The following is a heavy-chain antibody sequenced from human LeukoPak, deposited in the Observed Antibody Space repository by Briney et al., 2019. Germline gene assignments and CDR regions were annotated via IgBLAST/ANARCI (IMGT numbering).Heavy chain of an antibody. J-gene: IGHJ4*02. Sequence: ASVKVSCKASGYTFTSYAMHWVRQAPGQRLEWMGWINAGNGNTKYSQKFQGRVTITRDTSAGTAYMELSSLRSEDTAVYYCARTYSSGWYAFDYWGQGTLVTVSS. V-gene: IGHV1-3*01. CDR1: GYTFTSYA. CDR3: ARTYSSGWYAFDY. D-gene: IGHD6-19*01. CDR2: INAGNGNT.